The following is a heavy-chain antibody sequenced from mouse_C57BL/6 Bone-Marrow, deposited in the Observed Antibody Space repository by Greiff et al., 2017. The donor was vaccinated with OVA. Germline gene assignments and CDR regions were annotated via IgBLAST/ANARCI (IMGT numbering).Heavy chain of an antibody. J-gene: IGHJ2*01. CDR1: GYTFTSYW. Sequence: QVQLQQSGPELVKPGASVKMSCKASGYTFTSYWITWVKQRPGQGLEWIGDIYPGSGSTNYNEKFKSKATLTVDTSSSTAYMQLSSLTSEDSAVYYCARITTVVATDFDYWGQGTTLTVSS. V-gene: IGHV1-55*01. CDR3: ARITTVVATDFDY. CDR2: IYPGSGST. D-gene: IGHD1-1*01.